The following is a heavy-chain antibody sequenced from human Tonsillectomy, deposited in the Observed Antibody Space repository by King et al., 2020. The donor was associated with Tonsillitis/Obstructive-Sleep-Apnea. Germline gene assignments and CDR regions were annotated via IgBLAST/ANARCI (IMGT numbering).Heavy chain of an antibody. D-gene: IGHD3-3*01. Sequence: VQLVQSGAEVKKPGASVKVSCRASGYTFTGYYIYWVRQAPGQGLEWMGWINPSSGGTNYAQSFQGWVTMTRDMSISTAYMELSRLRSDDTAVYYCARSDYDFWSGRQNYAFDIWGQGTMVTVSS. CDR2: INPSSGGT. J-gene: IGHJ3*02. CDR3: ARSDYDFWSGRQNYAFDI. V-gene: IGHV1-2*04. CDR1: GYTFTGYY.